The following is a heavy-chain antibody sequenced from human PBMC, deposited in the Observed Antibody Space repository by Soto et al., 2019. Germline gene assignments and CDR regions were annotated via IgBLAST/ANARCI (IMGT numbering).Heavy chain of an antibody. J-gene: IGHJ4*02. Sequence: ASVKVSCKASGYTFTGYYMHWVRQAPGQGLEWMGWINPNSGGTNYAQKVQGWVTMTRDTSISTAYMELSRLRSDDTAVYYCARPKKQVPATEYYFDYWGQGTLVTVSS. CDR3: ARPKKQVPATEYYFDY. CDR1: GYTFTGYY. V-gene: IGHV1-2*04. D-gene: IGHD2-2*01. CDR2: INPNSGGT.